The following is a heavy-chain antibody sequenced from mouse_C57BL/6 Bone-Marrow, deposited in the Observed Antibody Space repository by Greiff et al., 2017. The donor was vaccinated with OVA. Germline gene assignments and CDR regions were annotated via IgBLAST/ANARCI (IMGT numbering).Heavy chain of an antibody. J-gene: IGHJ4*01. CDR3: ASGTAQAISHYAMDY. D-gene: IGHD3-2*02. CDR2: IDPSDSET. Sequence: QVQLQQPGAELVRPGSSVKLSCKASGYTFTSYWMHWVKQRPLQGLEWIGNIDPSDSETHYNQKFKDKATLTVDKSSSTAYMQLSSLTSEDSAVYYCASGTAQAISHYAMDYWGQGTSVTVSS. CDR1: GYTFTSYW. V-gene: IGHV1-52*01.